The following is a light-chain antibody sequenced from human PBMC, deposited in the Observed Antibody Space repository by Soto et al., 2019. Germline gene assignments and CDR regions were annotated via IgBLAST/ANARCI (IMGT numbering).Light chain of an antibody. CDR1: QSVRSND. CDR2: GAS. V-gene: IGKV3-20*01. Sequence: EIVLTQSPGTLSLSPGERATLSCRASQSVRSNDLAWYQQKPGQAPRLLIYGASSRATGIPDRFSGTGSGTVFTLTISRLEPEDFAVYYCQQYGGSPYTFGPGTKLEIK. J-gene: IGKJ2*01. CDR3: QQYGGSPYT.